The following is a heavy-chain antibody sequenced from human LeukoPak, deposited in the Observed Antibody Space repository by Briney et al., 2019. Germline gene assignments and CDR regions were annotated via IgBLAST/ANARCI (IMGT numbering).Heavy chain of an antibody. Sequence: PGGSLRLSCAASGFTFSSYAMSWVRLAPGQGMEWDSAISVSGGSTYYADSVKGRFTISRDNSKNTLYLQMNSLRAEDTAVYYCAKDPTYYYDSTGGLLYWGQGTLVTVSS. CDR2: ISVSGGST. V-gene: IGHV3-23*01. CDR3: AKDPTYYYDSTGGLLY. J-gene: IGHJ4*02. D-gene: IGHD3-22*01. CDR1: GFTFSSYA.